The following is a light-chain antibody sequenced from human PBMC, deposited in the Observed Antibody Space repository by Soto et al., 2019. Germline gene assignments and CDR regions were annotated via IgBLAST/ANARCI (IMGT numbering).Light chain of an antibody. J-gene: IGKJ1*01. CDR1: QSLSGW. V-gene: IGKV1-5*01. CDR2: DVS. Sequence: DIQMTQSPSTLSASVGDRVIITCRASQSLSGWLAWYQQKPGNAPKRLIYDVSNLESGVPSRFSGGGSGTEFTLTISSLQSDDYATYYCQQYNSFSRTFGPGTKVDVK. CDR3: QQYNSFSRT.